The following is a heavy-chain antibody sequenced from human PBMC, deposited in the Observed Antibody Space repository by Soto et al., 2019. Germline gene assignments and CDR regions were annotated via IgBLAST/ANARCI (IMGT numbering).Heavy chain of an antibody. V-gene: IGHV4-39*01. D-gene: IGHD3-22*01. Sequence: QLQLQESGPGLVKPSETLSLTCTVSGGSISSSSYYWGWIRQPPGKGLEWIGSIYYSGSTYYNPSLKSRVTISVDTSKNQFSLKLSSVTAADTAVYYCARGPTMIVVPYAFDIWGQGTMVTVSS. J-gene: IGHJ3*02. CDR2: IYYSGST. CDR1: GGSISSSSYY. CDR3: ARGPTMIVVPYAFDI.